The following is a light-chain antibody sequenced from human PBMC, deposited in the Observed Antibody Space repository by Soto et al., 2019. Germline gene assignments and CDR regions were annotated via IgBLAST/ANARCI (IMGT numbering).Light chain of an antibody. V-gene: IGKV1-5*01. Sequence: DIQMTQSPSTLSASVGDRVTITCRASESMSNCLAWYQQKPGKAPKLLISGASSLQSGVPSRFSGSAAGTEFTPTISSLQPDDIATYYCQQCHRYLTFGQGTKVEMK. CDR1: ESMSNC. CDR3: QQCHRYLT. J-gene: IGKJ1*01. CDR2: GAS.